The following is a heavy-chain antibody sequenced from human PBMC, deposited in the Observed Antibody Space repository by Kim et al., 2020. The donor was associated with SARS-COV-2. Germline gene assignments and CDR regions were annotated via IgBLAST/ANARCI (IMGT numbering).Heavy chain of an antibody. CDR3: AKDYTISADSTPLFDY. V-gene: IGHV3-30*18. J-gene: IGHJ4*02. CDR2: ISYDGSNK. D-gene: IGHD3-22*01. CDR1: GFTFSSYG. Sequence: GGSLRLSCAASGFTFSSYGMHWVRQAPGKGLEWVAVISYDGSNKYYADSVKGRFTISRDNSKNTLYLQMNSLRAEDTAVYYCAKDYTISADSTPLFDYWGQGTLVTVSS.